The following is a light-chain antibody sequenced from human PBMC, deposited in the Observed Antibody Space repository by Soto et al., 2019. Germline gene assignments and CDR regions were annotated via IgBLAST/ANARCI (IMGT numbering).Light chain of an antibody. V-gene: IGLV1-51*02. CDR3: GTWDSSLSAGEV. Sequence: QSVLTQPPSVSAAPGQKVTISCSGSSSNIGNNYVSWYQQLPGTAPKLLIYENNKRPSGIPDRFSGSKYGTSATLGITGLQTGDEADYYCGTWDSSLSAGEVFGGGTKVTVL. CDR2: ENN. CDR1: SSNIGNNY. J-gene: IGLJ2*01.